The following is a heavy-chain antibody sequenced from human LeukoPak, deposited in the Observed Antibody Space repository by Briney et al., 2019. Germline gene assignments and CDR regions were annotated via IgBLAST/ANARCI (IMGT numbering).Heavy chain of an antibody. CDR1: GGSFSGYY. CDR2: INHSGST. CDR3: ARHVLINDYVWGSYRSNWFDP. D-gene: IGHD3-16*02. J-gene: IGHJ5*02. V-gene: IGHV4-34*01. Sequence: SETLSLTCAVYGGSFSGYYWSWIRQPPGKGLEWIGEINHSGSTNYNPSLKSRVTISVDTSKNQFSLKLSSVTAADTAVYYCARHVLINDYVWGSYRSNWFDPWGQGTLVTVSS.